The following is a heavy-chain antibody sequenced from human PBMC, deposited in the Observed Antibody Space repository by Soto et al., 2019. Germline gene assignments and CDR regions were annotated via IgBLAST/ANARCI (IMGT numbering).Heavy chain of an antibody. D-gene: IGHD3-3*01. CDR3: ARHSAAGVTIFGVASDY. J-gene: IGHJ4*02. V-gene: IGHV3-30-3*01. CDR2: ISYDGSDK. CDR1: GFTFSSYV. Sequence: QVQLVESGGGVVQPGRSLRLSCVASGFTFSSYVMHWVRQAPGKGLEWVALISYDGSDKYYADSVKGRFTISRDNSRNTLYLQMNSLRVEDTAVYYCARHSAAGVTIFGVASDYWGRGTLVTVSS.